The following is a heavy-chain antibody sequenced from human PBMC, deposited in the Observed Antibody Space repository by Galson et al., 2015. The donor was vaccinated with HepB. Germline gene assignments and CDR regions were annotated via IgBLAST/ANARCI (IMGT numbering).Heavy chain of an antibody. D-gene: IGHD3-16*02. CDR3: AHRRSYRDPGYFQH. CDR2: IYWDDDK. V-gene: IGHV2-5*02. Sequence: PALVKPTQTLTLTCTFSGFSLRTRGVGVGWIRQPPGKALEWLALIYWDDDKRYSPSLKSRLTNTKDTSKNQVVLTMTNMDPVDTATYYCAHRRSYRDPGYFQHWGQGTLVTVSS. CDR1: GFSLRTRGVG. J-gene: IGHJ1*01.